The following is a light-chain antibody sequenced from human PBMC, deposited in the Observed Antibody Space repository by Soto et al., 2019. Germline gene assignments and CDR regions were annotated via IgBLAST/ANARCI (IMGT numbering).Light chain of an antibody. CDR2: AAS. J-gene: IGKJ2*01. Sequence: DIPMTQSPSSLSASVGDRVLITCRASQSIAMYLNWYQQKPGKAPKLLIYAASNLQSGVPSRFSGSGSGTDFTLTISSLQPEDSATYYCQQSYNTPRAFGQGTKLEIK. V-gene: IGKV1-39*01. CDR1: QSIAMY. CDR3: QQSYNTPRA.